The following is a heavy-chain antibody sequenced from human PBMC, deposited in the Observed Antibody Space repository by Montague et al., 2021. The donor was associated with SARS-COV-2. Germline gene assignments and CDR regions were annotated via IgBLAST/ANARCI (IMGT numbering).Heavy chain of an antibody. CDR1: GYSFTSYW. CDR2: IDPIDSYT. CDR3: ARLSYDILTGYTPIDY. Sequence: QSGAEVKQPGESLRISCKGSGYSFTSYWISWVRQMPGKGLEWMGXIDPIDSYTNYSPSFQGHVTISADKSISTAYLQWSSLKASDTAMYYCARLSYDILTGYTPIDYWGQGTLDTVSS. J-gene: IGHJ4*02. D-gene: IGHD3-9*01. V-gene: IGHV5-10-1*01.